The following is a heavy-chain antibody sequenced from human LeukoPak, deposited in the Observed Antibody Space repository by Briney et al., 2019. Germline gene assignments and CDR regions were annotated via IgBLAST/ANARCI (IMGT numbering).Heavy chain of an antibody. CDR2: IYTSGST. D-gene: IGHD2-2*01. Sequence: SETLSLTCTVSGGSISSSSYYWSWIRQPAGKGLEWIGRIYTSGSTNYNPSLKSRVTMSVDTSKNQFSLKLSSVAAADTAVYYCARAHGGCSSTSCYDAFDIWGQGTMVTVSS. J-gene: IGHJ3*02. V-gene: IGHV4-61*02. CDR3: ARAHGGCSSTSCYDAFDI. CDR1: GGSISSSSYY.